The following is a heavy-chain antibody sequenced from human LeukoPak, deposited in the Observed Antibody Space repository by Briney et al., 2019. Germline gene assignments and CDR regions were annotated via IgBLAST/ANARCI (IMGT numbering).Heavy chain of an antibody. V-gene: IGHV3-23*01. D-gene: IGHD2-2*01. CDR2: ISAYSGST. CDR3: TKLKEYCSTSSCSLYYFDS. CDR1: GFTFSSYA. Sequence: PGGSLRLSCAASGFTFSSYAVTWVRQAPGKGLEWVSTISAYSGSTLYADSVKGRFTISRDISKNTLYLQMSSLRAEDTAVYYCTKLKEYCSTSSCSLYYFDSWGQGTLVTVSS. J-gene: IGHJ4*02.